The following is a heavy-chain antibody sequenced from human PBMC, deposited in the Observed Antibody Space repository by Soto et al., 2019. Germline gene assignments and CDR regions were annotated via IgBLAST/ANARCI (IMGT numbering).Heavy chain of an antibody. CDR3: ARITMGTFDY. Sequence: PGGSLRLSCGASGFTFYTYWMNWVRQAPGMGLEWVANIKSDGSEKYYADSVKGRFTISRDNSKNTLYLQMNSLRAEDTAVYYCARITMGTFDYWGQGTLVTVSS. V-gene: IGHV3-7*03. J-gene: IGHJ4*02. D-gene: IGHD3-10*01. CDR2: IKSDGSEK. CDR1: GFTFYTYW.